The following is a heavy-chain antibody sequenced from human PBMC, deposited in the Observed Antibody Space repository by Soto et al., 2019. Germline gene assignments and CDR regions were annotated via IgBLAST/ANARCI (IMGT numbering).Heavy chain of an antibody. J-gene: IGHJ6*02. Sequence: SVKVSCKASGCTFSSYAISWVRQAPGQGLEWMGGIIPIFGTANYAQKFQGRVTITADESTSTAYMELSSLRSEDTAVYYCAREGASSRWYSRPSSLRSNYYSYGMDVRGQGIRVTVSS. CDR2: IIPIFGTA. D-gene: IGHD6-13*01. CDR1: GCTFSSYA. V-gene: IGHV1-69*13. CDR3: AREGASSRWYSRPSSLRSNYYSYGMDV.